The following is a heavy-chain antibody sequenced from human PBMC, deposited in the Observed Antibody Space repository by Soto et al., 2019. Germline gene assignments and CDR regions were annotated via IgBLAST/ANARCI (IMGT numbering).Heavy chain of an antibody. V-gene: IGHV4-30-4*01. D-gene: IGHD2-15*01. Sequence: QVQLQESGPGLVKPSQTLSLTCTVSGGSISSGDYYWSWIRQPPGKGLEWIGYIYSSGSTYYNPSLKRRVTRSVDTSKNQFSVKMSSVTAADKAVYYCARYCSGGRCDPFDYWGQGTLVTLSS. J-gene: IGHJ4*02. CDR1: GGSISSGDYY. CDR3: ARYCSGGRCDPFDY. CDR2: IYSSGST.